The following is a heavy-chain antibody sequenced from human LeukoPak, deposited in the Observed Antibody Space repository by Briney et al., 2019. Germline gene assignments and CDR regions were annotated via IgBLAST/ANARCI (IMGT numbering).Heavy chain of an antibody. CDR2: ISSSSSYI. V-gene: IGHV3-21*01. J-gene: IGHJ4*02. CDR1: GFTFNGYG. D-gene: IGHD6-19*01. CDR3: ARGPIYSSGWYGPFDY. Sequence: GGSLRLSCAASGFTFNGYGMSWVRQAPGKGLEWVSSISSSSSYIYYADSVKGRFTISRDNAKNSLYLQMNSLRAEDTAVYYCARGPIYSSGWYGPFDYWGQGTLVTVSS.